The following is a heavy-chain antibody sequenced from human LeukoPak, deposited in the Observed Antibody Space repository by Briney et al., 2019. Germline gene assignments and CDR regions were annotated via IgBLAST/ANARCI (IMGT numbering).Heavy chain of an antibody. CDR1: GFTFSNYE. CDR2: ISTSGSTI. V-gene: IGHV3-48*03. CDR3: ARDNGYSYENWFDP. Sequence: GGSLRLSCAASGFTFSNYEMNWVRQAPGKGLEWVSYISTSGSTIYYADSVKGRFTISRDNAKNSLYLQMNSLRAEDTAVYYCARDNGYSYENWFDPWGQGTLVTVSS. D-gene: IGHD5-18*01. J-gene: IGHJ5*02.